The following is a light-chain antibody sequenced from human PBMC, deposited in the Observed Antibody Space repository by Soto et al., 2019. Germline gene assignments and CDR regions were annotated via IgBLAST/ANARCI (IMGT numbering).Light chain of an antibody. CDR2: GAS. V-gene: IGKV3D-15*01. CDR3: QQYNSWPPLFT. Sequence: EIVMTQSPAMLSLSPGETSTLSCRASQSIATNLAWYQQRPGQAPRLLIYGASTRATDVPARFSGSVSGTEFILSITRLQSEDFAVYYRQQYNSWPPLFTFGPGTTLDL. J-gene: IGKJ3*01. CDR1: QSIATN.